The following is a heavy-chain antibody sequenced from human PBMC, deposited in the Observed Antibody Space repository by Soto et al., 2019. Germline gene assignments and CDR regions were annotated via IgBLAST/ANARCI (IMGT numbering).Heavy chain of an antibody. CDR3: AKDLTRQLAYWLDP. CDR2: INAHSGGT. D-gene: IGHD6-6*01. Sequence: ASVKVSCKASGFSFTGYYIHWLRQAPGQGLEWMGWINAHSGGTEYAQKFQGRVTLTRDTSIATAYLTLTSLTSDDTALYYCAKDLTRQLAYWLDPWGQGTQVIVSS. CDR1: GFSFTGYY. V-gene: IGHV1-2*02. J-gene: IGHJ5*02.